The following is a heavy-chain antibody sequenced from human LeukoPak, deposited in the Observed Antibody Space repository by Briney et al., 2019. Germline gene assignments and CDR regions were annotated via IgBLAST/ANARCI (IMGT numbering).Heavy chain of an antibody. V-gene: IGHV1-46*01. CDR1: GYTFTMYY. Sequence: GASVKVSCKASGYTFTMYYIHWVRQAPGQGLEWMGMINPSDGATTYAQRFQGRVTMTRDMSTTTVYMDLRSLRSDDTAGCFWGREQEWGVSGRLGGLFASYYTYYYMDVWGRGTTVTVSS. D-gene: IGHD3-10*01. CDR2: INPSDGAT. J-gene: IGHJ6*03. CDR3: GREQEWGVSGRLGGLFASYYTYYYMDV.